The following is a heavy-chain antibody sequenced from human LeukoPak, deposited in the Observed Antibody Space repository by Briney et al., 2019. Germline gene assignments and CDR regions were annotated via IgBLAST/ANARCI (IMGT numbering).Heavy chain of an antibody. J-gene: IGHJ4*02. Sequence: PVRSLRLSCAASGFTFSSYGMHWVRQAPGKGLEWVAVISYDGSVEYYADSVKGRFTISRDNSKNTLYLQMNSLTTEDTAVYYCAKEDGGNYYDYLDYWGQGTLVTVSS. CDR1: GFTFSSYG. V-gene: IGHV3-30*18. CDR2: ISYDGSVE. CDR3: AKEDGGNYYDYLDY. D-gene: IGHD1-26*01.